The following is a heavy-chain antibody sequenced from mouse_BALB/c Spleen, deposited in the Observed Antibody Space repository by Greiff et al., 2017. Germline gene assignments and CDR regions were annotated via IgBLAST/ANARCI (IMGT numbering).Heavy chain of an antibody. CDR2: ISSGGSYT. J-gene: IGHJ2*01. V-gene: IGHV5-6-4*01. CDR1: GFTFSSYT. Sequence: DVQLVESGGGLVKPGGSLKLSCAASGFTFSSYTMSWVRQTPEKRLEWVATISSGGSYTYYPDSVKGRFTISRDNAKNTLYLQMSSLKSEDTAMYYCTRDRGLTTATPFDYWGQGTTLTVSS. D-gene: IGHD1-2*01. CDR3: TRDRGLTTATPFDY.